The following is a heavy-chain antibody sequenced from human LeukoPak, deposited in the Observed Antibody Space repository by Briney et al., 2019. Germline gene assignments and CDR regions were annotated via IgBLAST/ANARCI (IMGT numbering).Heavy chain of an antibody. CDR3: ARVQVGATLDY. J-gene: IGHJ4*02. Sequence: PGGSLRLSCAASGFSFSSNGMNWVRQPPGKGLEWLSFISGSSETIYYADSVKGRFTISRDNARKSLYLQMNTLRAEDTAVYYCARVQVGATLDYWGQGTLVTVSS. V-gene: IGHV3-48*01. D-gene: IGHD1-26*01. CDR1: GFSFSSNG. CDR2: ISGSSETI.